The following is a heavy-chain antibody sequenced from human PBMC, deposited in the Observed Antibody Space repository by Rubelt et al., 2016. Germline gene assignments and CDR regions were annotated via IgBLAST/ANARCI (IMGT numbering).Heavy chain of an antibody. J-gene: IGHJ3*02. V-gene: IGHV4-34*01. CDR2: INHSGST. CDR3: ARGELIVVAHDAFDI. Sequence: QLQLQESGPGLVKPSETLSLTCAVYGGSFSGYYWSWIRQPPGKGLEWIGEINHSGSTNYNPSLKSRVTISVDTSKNQFSLKLGPVTAADTAVYYCARGELIVVAHDAFDIWGQGTMVTVSS. CDR1: GGSFSGYY. D-gene: IGHD3-22*01.